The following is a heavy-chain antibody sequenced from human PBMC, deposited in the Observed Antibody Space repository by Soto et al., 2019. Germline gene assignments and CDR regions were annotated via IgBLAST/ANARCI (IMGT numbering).Heavy chain of an antibody. CDR1: GFSFSSYS. J-gene: IGHJ5*02. V-gene: IGHV3-23*01. CDR2: ISIGGDKT. CDR3: AKWDGYGDH. D-gene: IGHD5-18*01. Sequence: EVQLLESGGDLVQPGGSLRLSCAASGFSFSSYSFTWVRQAPGKGLEWVAGISIGGDKTWHADSVKGRFTISRDNSKNAVYRQMKGLRVDDTAVYYCAKWDGYGDHWGQGTLVTVSS.